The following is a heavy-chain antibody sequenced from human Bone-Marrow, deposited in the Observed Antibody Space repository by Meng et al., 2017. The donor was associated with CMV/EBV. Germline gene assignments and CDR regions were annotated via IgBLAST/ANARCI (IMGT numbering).Heavy chain of an antibody. J-gene: IGHJ5*02. V-gene: IGHV4-39*07. CDR1: GGSISSSSYY. Sequence: SETLSLTCTVSGGSISSSSYYWGWIRQPPGKGLEWIGSIYYSGSTYYNPSLKSRVTISVDTSKNQFSLKLSSVTAADTAVYYCAREFGPGYDFWSGNNWFDPWGQGTLVTVSS. CDR3: AREFGPGYDFWSGNNWFDP. CDR2: IYYSGST. D-gene: IGHD3-3*01.